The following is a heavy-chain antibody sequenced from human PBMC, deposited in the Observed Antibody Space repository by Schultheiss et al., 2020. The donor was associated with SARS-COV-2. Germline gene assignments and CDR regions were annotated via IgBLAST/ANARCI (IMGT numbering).Heavy chain of an antibody. Sequence: GGSLRLSCAASGFTFDDYGMSWVRQAPGKGLEWVSGINWNGGSTGYADSVKGRFTISRDNAKNSLYLQMNSLRVEDTAVYYCARGLSRGYSYGYFAYWGQGTMVTVPQ. CDR2: INWNGGST. CDR1: GFTFDDYG. V-gene: IGHV3-20*04. D-gene: IGHD5-18*01. J-gene: IGHJ4*02. CDR3: ARGLSRGYSYGYFAY.